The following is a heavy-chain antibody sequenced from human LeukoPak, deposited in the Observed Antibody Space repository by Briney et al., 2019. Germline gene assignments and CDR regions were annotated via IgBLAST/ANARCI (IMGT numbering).Heavy chain of an antibody. D-gene: IGHD2-2*01. CDR1: GGSISSYY. CDR3: ASPVRDIVVVPAAMRHDYYYMDV. V-gene: IGHV4-4*09. CDR2: IYTSGST. J-gene: IGHJ6*03. Sequence: SETLSLTCSVSGGSISSYYWSWIRQPPGKGLVWIGYIYTSGSTNYNPSLKSRVTISLDTSKNQFSLKLSSVTAADTAVYYCASPVRDIVVVPAAMRHDYYYMDVWGKGTTVTVSS.